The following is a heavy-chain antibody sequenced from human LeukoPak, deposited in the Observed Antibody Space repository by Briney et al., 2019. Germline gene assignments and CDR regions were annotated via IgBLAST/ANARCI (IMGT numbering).Heavy chain of an antibody. CDR2: IYYSGST. CDR3: ARHSCSGGSCFFPTTDY. D-gene: IGHD2-15*01. Sequence: SETLSLTFTVSSGSISSSSYYWGWIRQPPGKGLEWIGSIYYSGSTHYNPSLKSRVTISVDTSKNQFSLKLSSVTAADTAVYYCARHSCSGGSCFFPTTDYWGQGTLVTVSP. CDR1: SGSISSSSYY. V-gene: IGHV4-39*01. J-gene: IGHJ4*02.